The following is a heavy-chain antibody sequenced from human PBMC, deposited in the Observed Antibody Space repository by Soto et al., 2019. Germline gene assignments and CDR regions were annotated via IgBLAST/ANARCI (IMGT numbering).Heavy chain of an antibody. CDR1: GDSIRNGFYS. Sequence: QVQLQESGPGLVKPSQTLSLICTVSGDSIRNGFYSWSWIRQHPGKGLEWIGNIYYVGSTSYNPSLKSRVTISIDRSKNHFSLTLNSVTAADTAVYYCAKNETTRPWFNPWGQGTLVIVSS. D-gene: IGHD1-1*01. CDR2: IYYVGST. CDR3: AKNETTRPWFNP. J-gene: IGHJ5*02. V-gene: IGHV4-31*03.